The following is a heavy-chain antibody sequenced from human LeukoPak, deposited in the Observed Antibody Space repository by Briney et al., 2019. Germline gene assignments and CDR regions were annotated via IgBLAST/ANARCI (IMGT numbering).Heavy chain of an antibody. CDR1: GFTFSSYW. CDR3: ARDKTYYYGSGSYYYYGMDV. Sequence: GGSLRLSCAASGFTFSSYWMSWVRQAPGKGLEWVANIKQDGSEKYNVDSVKGRFTISRDNAKNSLYLQMNSLRAEDTAVYYCARDKTYYYGSGSYYYYGMDVWGQGTTVTVSS. CDR2: IKQDGSEK. D-gene: IGHD3-10*01. V-gene: IGHV3-7*04. J-gene: IGHJ6*02.